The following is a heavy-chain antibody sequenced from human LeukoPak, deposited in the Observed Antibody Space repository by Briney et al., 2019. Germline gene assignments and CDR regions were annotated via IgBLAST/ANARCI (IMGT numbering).Heavy chain of an antibody. CDR2: ISYDGNNK. Sequence: GGSLRLSCAASGFTFSSYGMHWVRQAPGKALEWVAVISYDGNNKYYADSVKGRFTISRDNSKNTLYLQMNSLRAEDTAVYYYAKDRRRYCSSTSCYGDFDYWGQGTLVTVSS. D-gene: IGHD2-2*01. J-gene: IGHJ4*02. CDR1: GFTFSSYG. CDR3: AKDRRRYCSSTSCYGDFDY. V-gene: IGHV3-30*18.